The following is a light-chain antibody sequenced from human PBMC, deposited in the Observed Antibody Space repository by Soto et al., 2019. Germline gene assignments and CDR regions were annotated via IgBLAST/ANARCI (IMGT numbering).Light chain of an antibody. CDR1: SSDVGYSNY. V-gene: IGLV2-14*01. Sequence: QSAQTQPASVSGWPGQSITISCTGTSSDVGYSNYVSWYQLSPGKAPKLLIYDVDRPSGVSNRFSGSKSGNTASLTISGLQAEDEADYYCNSYRSIGTMVFGGGTKLTVL. CDR3: NSYRSIGTMV. J-gene: IGLJ3*02. CDR2: DV.